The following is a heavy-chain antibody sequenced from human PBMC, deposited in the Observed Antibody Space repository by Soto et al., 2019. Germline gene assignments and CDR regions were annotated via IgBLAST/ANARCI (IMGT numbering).Heavy chain of an antibody. D-gene: IGHD4-17*01. CDR1: GGSIYSGAYY. V-gene: IGHV4-31*03. Sequence: SGTLSLTCTFPGGSIYSGAYYWSWIRPHPGKGLEWIGYIYYSGSTFYNPSLRSRVTVSVDTSKNQFSLRLTSVTAADTAVYYCASYGDSAVGYYYGMDVWGQGTTVTVSS. CDR3: ASYGDSAVGYYYGMDV. CDR2: IYYSGST. J-gene: IGHJ6*02.